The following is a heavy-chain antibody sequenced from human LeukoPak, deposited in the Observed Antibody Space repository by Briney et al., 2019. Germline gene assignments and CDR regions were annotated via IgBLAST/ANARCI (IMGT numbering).Heavy chain of an antibody. Sequence: PSETLSLTCTVSGGSISSGGYYWSWIRQPPGKGLEWIGYIYYSGSTNYNPSLKSRVTISVDTSKNQFSLKLSSVTAADTAVYYCARECWFGECLDYWGQGTLVTVSS. V-gene: IGHV4-61*08. J-gene: IGHJ4*02. CDR2: IYYSGST. CDR1: GGSISSGGYY. CDR3: ARECWFGECLDY. D-gene: IGHD3-10*01.